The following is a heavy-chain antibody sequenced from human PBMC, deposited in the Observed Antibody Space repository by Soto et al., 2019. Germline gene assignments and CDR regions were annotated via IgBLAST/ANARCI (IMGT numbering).Heavy chain of an antibody. D-gene: IGHD2-21*02. CDR1: GFTFFTSA. J-gene: IGHJ4*02. CDR2: IVVGSGNT. Sequence: SVKVSCKASGFTFFTSAIQWVRQARGQRLEWMGWIVVGSGNTNYAQKFQERVTITRDMSTNTAYMELTSLRSEDTAVYYCAADPYCGGDCYFDYWGPGTMVTVSS. CDR3: AADPYCGGDCYFDY. V-gene: IGHV1-58*02.